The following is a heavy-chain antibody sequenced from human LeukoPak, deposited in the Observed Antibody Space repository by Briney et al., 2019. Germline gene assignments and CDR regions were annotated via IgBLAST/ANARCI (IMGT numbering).Heavy chain of an antibody. CDR3: AKSPSQWPTSYHFDY. D-gene: IGHD6-19*01. CDR1: GFTFSSYS. CDR2: ISGSGGST. V-gene: IGHV3-23*01. J-gene: IGHJ4*02. Sequence: PGGSLRLSCAASGFTFSSYSMNWVRQAPGKGLEWVSAISGSGGSTYYADSVKGRFTISRDNSKNTLYLQMNSLRAEDTAVYYCAKSPSQWPTSYHFDYWGQGTLVTVSS.